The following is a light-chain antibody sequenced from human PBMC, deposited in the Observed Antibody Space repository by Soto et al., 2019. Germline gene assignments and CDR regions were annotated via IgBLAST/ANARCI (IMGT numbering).Light chain of an antibody. CDR1: QSVSNNY. CDR3: QQCGSPPPYT. J-gene: IGKJ2*01. V-gene: IGKV3-20*01. Sequence: EVVLTQSPGTLSLSPGERATLSFRASQSVSNNYLAWYQQKPGQGPRLLIFGSSDRATGIPDRFSGSGSGTDFTLTISRLEPEDFAVYYCQQCGSPPPYTFGQGTKLEIK. CDR2: GSS.